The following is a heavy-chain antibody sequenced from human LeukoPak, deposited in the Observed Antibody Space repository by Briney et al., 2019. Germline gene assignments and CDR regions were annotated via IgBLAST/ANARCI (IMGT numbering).Heavy chain of an antibody. Sequence: GGSLRLSCAASGFTFSSYGMHWVRQAPGKGLEWVAFIRYDGSNKYYADSVKGRFTISRDNSKNTLYLQMNSLRAEDTAVYYCAKRDLLGYYDSSGYYPNWYFDLWGRGTLVTVSS. V-gene: IGHV3-30*02. CDR1: GFTFSSYG. J-gene: IGHJ2*01. CDR3: AKRDLLGYYDSSGYYPNWYFDL. D-gene: IGHD3-22*01. CDR2: IRYDGSNK.